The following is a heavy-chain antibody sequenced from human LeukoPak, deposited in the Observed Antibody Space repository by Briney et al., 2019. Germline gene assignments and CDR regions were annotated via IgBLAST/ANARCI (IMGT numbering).Heavy chain of an antibody. J-gene: IGHJ3*02. Sequence: SETLSLTCTVSGGSIGSYYWSWIRQPPGKGLEWIGSIYYSGSTYYNPSLKSRVIIMIDTPKNHFSLTLSSVTAADTAVYYCARSDGYGLVGIWGQGTMVTVSS. CDR2: IYYSGST. D-gene: IGHD3-10*01. CDR3: ARSDGYGLVGI. V-gene: IGHV4-59*12. CDR1: GGSIGSYY.